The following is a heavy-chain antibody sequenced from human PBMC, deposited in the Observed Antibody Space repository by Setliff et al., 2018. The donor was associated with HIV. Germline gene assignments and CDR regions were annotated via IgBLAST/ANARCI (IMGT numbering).Heavy chain of an antibody. D-gene: IGHD3-16*01. CDR2: ISSSSSFI. CDR1: GFTFSTYT. V-gene: IGHV3-21*01. Sequence: GGSLSLSCAASGFTFSTYTMNWVRQAPGKGLEWLSSISSSSSFIYYADSVKGRFTISREDAKNSLFLQMNSLRAEDTAVYYCAGQWGPYYMDVWGKGTTVTVS. CDR3: AGQWGPYYMDV. J-gene: IGHJ6*03.